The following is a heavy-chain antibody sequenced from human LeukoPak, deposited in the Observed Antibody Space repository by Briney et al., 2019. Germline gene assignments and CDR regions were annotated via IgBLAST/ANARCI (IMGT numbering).Heavy chain of an antibody. V-gene: IGHV1-46*01. J-gene: IGHJ4*02. CDR3: ASPGEKDYYFDY. CDR1: GYTFTSYY. CDR2: INPSGGST. D-gene: IGHD3-16*01. Sequence: ASVKVSCKASGYTFTSYYMHWVRQAPGQGLEWMGIINPSGGSTSYAQNFQGRVTMTRDTSTSTVYMELSSLRSEDTAVYYCASPGEKDYYFDYWGQGTLVTVSS.